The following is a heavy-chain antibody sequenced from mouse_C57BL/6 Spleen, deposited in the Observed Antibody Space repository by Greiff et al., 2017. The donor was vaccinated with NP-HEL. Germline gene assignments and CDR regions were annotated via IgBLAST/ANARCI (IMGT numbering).Heavy chain of an antibody. Sequence: QVQLQQPGAELVKPGASVKLSCKASGYTFPSSWMPWVKQRPGRGLEWMGGIDPNSGGTKYNEKFKSKATLTVDKPSSTAYMQLSSLTSEDSAVYYCARSRDYDRFDYWGQGTTLTVSS. V-gene: IGHV1-72*01. J-gene: IGHJ2*01. CDR2: IDPNSGGT. D-gene: IGHD2-4*01. CDR3: ARSRDYDRFDY. CDR1: GYTFPSSW.